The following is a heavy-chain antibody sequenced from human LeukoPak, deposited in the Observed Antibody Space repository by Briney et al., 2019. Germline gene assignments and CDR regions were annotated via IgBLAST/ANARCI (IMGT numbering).Heavy chain of an antibody. Sequence: GSLRLSCAASGFTLSSYWMSWVRQAPGKGLEWVANIKQDGSEKYYVDSVKGRFTISRDNAKNSLYLQMNSLRAEDTAVYYCARVDTAMVGDYWGQGTLVTVSS. CDR1: GFTLSSYW. D-gene: IGHD5-18*01. V-gene: IGHV3-7*01. CDR2: IKQDGSEK. CDR3: ARVDTAMVGDY. J-gene: IGHJ4*02.